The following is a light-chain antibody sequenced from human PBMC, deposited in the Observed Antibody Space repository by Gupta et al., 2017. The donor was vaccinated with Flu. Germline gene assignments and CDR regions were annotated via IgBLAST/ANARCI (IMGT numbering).Light chain of an antibody. Sequence: QSVLTQPPSVSGAPGQRVTISCTGSSPNIGAGYEVHWYQQLPVTAPKLLIYGNSNRPSGVPDRFSGSKSGTSASLAITGLQAEDEADYYCQSYDSSLYVFGTGTKVTVL. V-gene: IGLV1-40*01. CDR3: QSYDSSLYV. J-gene: IGLJ1*01. CDR1: SPNIGAGYE. CDR2: GNS.